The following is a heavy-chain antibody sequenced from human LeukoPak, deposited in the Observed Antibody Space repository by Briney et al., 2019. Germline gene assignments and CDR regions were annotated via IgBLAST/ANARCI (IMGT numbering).Heavy chain of an antibody. CDR2: IYYSGST. CDR1: GGSFSGYF. V-gene: IGHV4-59*08. D-gene: IGHD6-19*01. J-gene: IGHJ2*01. CDR3: AKTVAGYWYFDL. Sequence: SETLSLTCAVYGGSFSGYFWSWIRQPPGKALEWIGYIYYSGSTNYNPSLKSRVTISVDTSKNQFSLKLSSVTAADTAVYYCAKTVAGYWYFDLWGRGTLVTVSS.